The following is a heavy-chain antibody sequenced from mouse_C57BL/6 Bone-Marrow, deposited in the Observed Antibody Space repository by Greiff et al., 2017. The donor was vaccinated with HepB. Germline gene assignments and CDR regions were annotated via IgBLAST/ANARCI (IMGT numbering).Heavy chain of an antibody. Sequence: EVKLMESGPGLVKPSQSLSLTCSVTGYSITSGYYWNWIRQFPGNKLEWMGYISYDGSNNYNPSLKNRISITRDTSKNQFFLKLNSVTTEDTATYYCARGSGLLRHYFDYWGQGTTLTVSS. CDR3: ARGSGLLRHYFDY. CDR2: ISYDGSN. D-gene: IGHD1-2*01. J-gene: IGHJ2*01. V-gene: IGHV3-6*01. CDR1: GYSITSGYY.